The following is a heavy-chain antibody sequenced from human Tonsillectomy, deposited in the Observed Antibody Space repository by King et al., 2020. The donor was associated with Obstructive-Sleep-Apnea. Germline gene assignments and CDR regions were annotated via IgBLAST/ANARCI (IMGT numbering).Heavy chain of an antibody. V-gene: IGHV4-38-2*02. Sequence: QLQESGPGLVKPSETLSLTCTVSGYSISSGHYWGWVRQPPGKGLEWIGTIYHSGSTYYNPSLTSRVTISVDTSKNQFSLKLSSVTAADTAVFHCARGRAQTGTAGHFFDHWGQGTLVTVSS. CDR3: ARGRAQTGTAGHFFDH. CDR2: IYHSGST. D-gene: IGHD1-7*01. CDR1: GYSISSGHY. J-gene: IGHJ4*02.